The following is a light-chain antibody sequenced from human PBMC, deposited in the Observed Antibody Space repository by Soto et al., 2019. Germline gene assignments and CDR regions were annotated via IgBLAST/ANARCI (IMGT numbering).Light chain of an antibody. CDR3: QQYGSSGT. CDR2: GTS. V-gene: IGKV3-20*01. CDR1: LSVSSDY. J-gene: IGKJ1*01. Sequence: EIVLTQSPGTLSLSPGERATLSCRASLSVSSDYLAWYQQKPGQPPRLLIYGTSTRATGIPDRFSGSGSGTDFTLTISRLEPEDFAVYYCQQYGSSGTFGQGTKVDI.